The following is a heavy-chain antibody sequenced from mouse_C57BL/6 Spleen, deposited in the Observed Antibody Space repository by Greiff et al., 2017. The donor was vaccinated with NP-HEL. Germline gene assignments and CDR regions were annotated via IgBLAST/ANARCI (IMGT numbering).Heavy chain of an antibody. V-gene: IGHV1-59*01. CDR1: GYTFTSYW. CDR3: ARPYYGSSHWYFDV. J-gene: IGHJ1*03. D-gene: IGHD1-1*01. CDR2: IDPSDSYT. Sequence: QVQLQQPGAELVRPGTSVKLSCKASGYTFTSYWMHWVKQRPGQGLEWIGVIDPSDSYTNYNQKFKGKATLTVDTSSSTAYMQLSSLTSEDSAVYYCARPYYGSSHWYFDVWGTGTTVTVSS.